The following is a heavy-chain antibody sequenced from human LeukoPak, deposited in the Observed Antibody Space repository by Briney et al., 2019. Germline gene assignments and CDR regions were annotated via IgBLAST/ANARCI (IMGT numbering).Heavy chain of an antibody. D-gene: IGHD3-10*01. CDR1: GYSISSGYY. CDR3: ARVQYYGSGMTFDP. Sequence: SETLSLTCTVSGYSISSGYYWGWIRQPPGQGREWIGSIYHSGSTFYNPSLKSRVTISVDTSKDQFSLKLSSVTAADTAVYYCARVQYYGSGMTFDPWGQGTLVTVSS. CDR2: IYHSGST. V-gene: IGHV4-38-2*02. J-gene: IGHJ5*02.